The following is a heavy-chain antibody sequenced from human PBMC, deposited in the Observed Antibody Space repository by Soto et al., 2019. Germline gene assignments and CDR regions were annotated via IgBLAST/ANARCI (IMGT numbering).Heavy chain of an antibody. V-gene: IGHV3-53*01. CDR3: ASAYESSGYFYY. J-gene: IGHJ4*02. CDR2: IYSGGST. Sequence: PGGSLRLSCAASGFTFSDYYMSWVRQAPGKGLEWVSVIYSGGSTYYADSVKGRFTVSRDNSKNTVYLQMNSLRAEDTAVYYCASAYESSGYFYYWGQGTLVTVSS. CDR1: GFTFSDYY. D-gene: IGHD3-22*01.